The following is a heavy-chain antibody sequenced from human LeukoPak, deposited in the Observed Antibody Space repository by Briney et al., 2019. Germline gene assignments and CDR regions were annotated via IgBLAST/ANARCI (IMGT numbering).Heavy chain of an antibody. CDR2: ITLDGIST. Sequence: GGSLRLSCAASGFPFRSYAMHWVRQAPGKGLEYVSAITLDGISTYYANSVKGRFTTSRDNSKNTLYLQMSSLRAEDMAVYYCARVAVPGTYDYWGQGTLVTVSS. V-gene: IGHV3-64*01. CDR1: GFPFRSYA. CDR3: ARVAVPGTYDY. D-gene: IGHD6-19*01. J-gene: IGHJ4*02.